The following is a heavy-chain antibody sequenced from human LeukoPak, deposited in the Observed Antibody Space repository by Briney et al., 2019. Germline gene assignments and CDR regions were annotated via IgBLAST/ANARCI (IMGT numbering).Heavy chain of an antibody. V-gene: IGHV4-4*07. Sequence: GSLRLSCTASGFTFSSYWMSWVRQPAGKGLEWIGRIYASGNTNYNPSLKGRVTMTVDTSKNQFSLNLSSVTAADAAVYYCARLGFGEPISIWGQGTLVTVSS. CDR2: IYASGNT. CDR1: GFTFSSYW. J-gene: IGHJ4*02. D-gene: IGHD3-10*01. CDR3: ARLGFGEPISI.